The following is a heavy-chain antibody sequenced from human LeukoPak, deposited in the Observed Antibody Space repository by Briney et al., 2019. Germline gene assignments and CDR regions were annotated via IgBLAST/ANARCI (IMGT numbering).Heavy chain of an antibody. CDR3: ARDRGIVGTTGYYYMDV. CDR2: ICSTI. CDR1: GFTLSDYY. J-gene: IGHJ6*03. D-gene: IGHD1-26*01. Sequence: GGYLRLSCVASGFTLSDYYMSWIRQAPGKGLEWVSYICSTIYYADSVKGRFTISRDNAKNSLYLQMNSLRAEDTAVYYCARDRGIVGTTGYYYMDVWGKGTTVTVSS. V-gene: IGHV3-11*04.